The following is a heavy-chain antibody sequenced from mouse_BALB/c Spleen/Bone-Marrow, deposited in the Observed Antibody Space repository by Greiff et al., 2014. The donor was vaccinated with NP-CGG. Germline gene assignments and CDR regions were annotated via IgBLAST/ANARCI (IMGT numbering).Heavy chain of an antibody. V-gene: IGHV1-9*01. J-gene: IGHJ3*01. CDR3: ARDWDPFAY. CDR1: GYTFSSYW. CDR2: ILPGSGGT. D-gene: IGHD4-1*01. Sequence: QVQLQQSGAELMKPGASVKISCKATGYTFSSYWIEWVKQRPGHGLEWIGEILPGSGGTNYNEKFKGKATFTADTSSNTAYMQLSSLTSEDSAVYYCARDWDPFAYWGQGTLVTVSA.